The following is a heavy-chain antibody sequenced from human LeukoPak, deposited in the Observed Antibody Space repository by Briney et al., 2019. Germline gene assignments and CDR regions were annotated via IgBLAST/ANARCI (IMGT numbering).Heavy chain of an antibody. D-gene: IGHD6-19*01. V-gene: IGHV3-74*01. Sequence: GGSLRLSCAASGFTFSSYGMHWVRQAPGKGLVWVSRINSDRTSTTYADSVKGRFTISRDNAKNTLYLQMNSLRVEDTAVYYCARDLYSSAWYGNYWGQGTLVTVSS. CDR3: ARDLYSSAWYGNY. J-gene: IGHJ4*02. CDR1: GFTFSSYG. CDR2: INSDRTST.